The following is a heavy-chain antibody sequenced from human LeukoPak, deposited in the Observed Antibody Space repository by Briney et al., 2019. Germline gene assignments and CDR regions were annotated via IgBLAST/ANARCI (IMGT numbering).Heavy chain of an antibody. D-gene: IGHD3-16*01. CDR2: INHSGST. CDR3: ARETSDLGYVGEFDY. CDR1: GGSFSGYY. Sequence: SETLSLTCAVYGGSFSGYYWSWIRQPPGKGLEWIGEINHSGSTNYNPSLKSRVTISVDTSKNQFSLKLSSVTAADTAVYYCARETSDLGYVGEFDYWGQGTLVTVSS. V-gene: IGHV4-34*01. J-gene: IGHJ4*02.